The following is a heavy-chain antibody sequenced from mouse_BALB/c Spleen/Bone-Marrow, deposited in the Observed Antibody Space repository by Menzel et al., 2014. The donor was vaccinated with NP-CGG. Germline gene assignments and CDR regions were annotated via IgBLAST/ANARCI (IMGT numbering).Heavy chain of an antibody. V-gene: IGHV5-17*02. CDR2: ISSGSSTI. CDR3: ARIGRARGYAMDY. J-gene: IGHJ4*01. Sequence: EVQVVESGGGLVQPGGSRKLSCAASGITFGNFGMHWVRQAPEKGLEWVAYISSGSSTIYYADTLKGRFTISRDNPKNTLFLQMTSLRSEDTAMYYCARIGRARGYAMDYWGQGTSVTVSS. CDR1: GITFGNFG. D-gene: IGHD3-3*01.